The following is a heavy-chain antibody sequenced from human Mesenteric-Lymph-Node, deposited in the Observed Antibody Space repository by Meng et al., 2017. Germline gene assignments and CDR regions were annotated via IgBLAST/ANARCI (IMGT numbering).Heavy chain of an antibody. J-gene: IGHJ4*02. CDR1: GYSISSGYY. CDR2: IYHSGST. D-gene: IGHD3-22*01. CDR3: ARIVPNTSRYYYLDY. Sequence: SETLSLTCTVSGYSISSGYYWGWIRQPPGKGLEWIGSIYHSGSTYYNPSLKSRVTISVDTSKNQFSLKLSSVTAADTAVYYCARIVPNTSRYYYLDYWSQGTLVTVSS. V-gene: IGHV4-38-2*02.